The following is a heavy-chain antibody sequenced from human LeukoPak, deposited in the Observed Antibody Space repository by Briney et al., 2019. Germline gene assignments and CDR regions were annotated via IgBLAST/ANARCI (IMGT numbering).Heavy chain of an antibody. CDR3: ARQHYYDNSGFDY. CDR1: GYSFTDYW. J-gene: IGHJ4*02. V-gene: IGHV5-51*01. Sequence: GESLKISCQGSGYSFTDYWIAWVRQKPGKGLEWMGVIYPADSDTRYNPSFQGQVTVSADKSISAPYLHWSSLQASDSGIYYCARQHYYDNSGFDYWGQGTQVTVSS. D-gene: IGHD3-22*01. CDR2: IYPADSDT.